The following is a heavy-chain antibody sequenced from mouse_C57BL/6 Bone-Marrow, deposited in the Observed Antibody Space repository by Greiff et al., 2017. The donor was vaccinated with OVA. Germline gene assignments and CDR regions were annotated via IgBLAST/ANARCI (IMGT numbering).Heavy chain of an antibody. D-gene: IGHD1-1*01. CDR1: GYPFPDYY. CDR2: IFPGSGST. CDR3: AREGPYYGSGQLFDY. Sequence: VQLQQSGPELVKPGASVKISCKASGYPFPDYYINWVKQRPGQGLEWIGWIFPGSGSTYYNEKFKGKATLTVDKSSSTAYMLLSSLTSEDSAVYCCAREGPYYGSGQLFDYWGQGTTLTVSS. J-gene: IGHJ2*01. V-gene: IGHV1-75*01.